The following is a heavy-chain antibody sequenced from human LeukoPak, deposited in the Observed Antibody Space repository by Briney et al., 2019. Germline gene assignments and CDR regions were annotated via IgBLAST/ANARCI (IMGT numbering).Heavy chain of an antibody. CDR3: ARGRGSWYGVYFDY. V-gene: IGHV3-7*01. CDR2: IKQDGSAK. Sequence: GGSLRLSCAASGFTFSSHWMSWVRQAPGKGLEWVANIKQDGSAKYYVDSVKGRFTISRDNAKNSLYLQMNSLRTEDTAVYYCARGRGSWYGVYFDYWGQGTLVTVSS. J-gene: IGHJ4*02. D-gene: IGHD6-13*01. CDR1: GFTFSSHW.